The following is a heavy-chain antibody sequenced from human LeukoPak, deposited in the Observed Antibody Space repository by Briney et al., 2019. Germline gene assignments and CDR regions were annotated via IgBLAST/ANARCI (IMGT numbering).Heavy chain of an antibody. CDR1: GGSLSSGGHF. CDR3: ARDGRSGYYTGWLDS. CDR2: INHNGNS. J-gene: IGHJ5*01. V-gene: IGHV4-31*03. D-gene: IGHD3-3*01. Sequence: PSETLSLTCTVSGGSLSSGGHFWCWIRQHPEKGLEWIAYINHNGNSYDNPSLRGRVSISVDTSKNQFSLKLTSVTAADTAVYFCARDGRSGYYTGWLDSWGQGTLVTVSS.